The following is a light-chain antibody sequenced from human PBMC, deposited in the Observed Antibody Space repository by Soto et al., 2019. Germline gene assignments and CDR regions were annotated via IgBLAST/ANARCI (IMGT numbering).Light chain of an antibody. V-gene: IGLV2-23*02. CDR1: SSDVGSYNL. CDR2: EVS. Sequence: QSVLTQPASVSGSPGQSITISCTGTSSDVGSYNLVSWYQHHPGKAPKLMIYEVSKRPSGVSNRFSGSKSGNTASLTISGLQAEDEAEYYCCSYAGSSTLVFGTGTQLTVL. CDR3: CSYAGSSTLV. J-gene: IGLJ1*01.